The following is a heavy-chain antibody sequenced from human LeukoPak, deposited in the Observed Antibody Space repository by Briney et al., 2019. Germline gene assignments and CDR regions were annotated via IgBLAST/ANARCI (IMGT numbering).Heavy chain of an antibody. CDR2: IYPGDSDT. Sequence: GESLKISCKGSGYSFTSYWIGWVRQMPGKGLEWMGIIYPGDSDTRYSPSFQGQVTISADKSISTAYLQWSSLKASDTAMYYCARLDSAAGNENWFDPWGQGTLVTVSS. V-gene: IGHV5-51*01. D-gene: IGHD6-13*01. CDR1: GYSFTSYW. CDR3: ARLDSAAGNENWFDP. J-gene: IGHJ5*02.